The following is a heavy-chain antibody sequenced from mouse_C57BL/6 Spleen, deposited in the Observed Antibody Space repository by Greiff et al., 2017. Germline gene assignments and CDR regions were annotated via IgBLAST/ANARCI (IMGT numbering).Heavy chain of an antibody. Sequence: QVQLQQPGAELVKPGASVKLSCKASGYTFTSYWMHWVKQRPGQGLEWIGRIYPNSGSTNYNEKFKSKATLTVDKSSSTAYMHLTSLPAEVSAVYYCATGNYFAMDYWGKGTSVTVSS. J-gene: IGHJ4*01. CDR2: IYPNSGST. V-gene: IGHV1-64*01. CDR3: ATGNYFAMDY. D-gene: IGHD4-1*01. CDR1: GYTFTSYW.